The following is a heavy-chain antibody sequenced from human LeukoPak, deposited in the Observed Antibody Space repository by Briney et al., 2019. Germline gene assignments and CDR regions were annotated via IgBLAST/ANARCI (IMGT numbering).Heavy chain of an antibody. D-gene: IGHD6-19*01. Sequence: SETLSLTCTVSGGSISSYYWSWIRQPAGKGLEWIGRIYTSGSTNYNPSLKSRVTMSVDTSKNQFSLKLSSVTTADTAVYYCARDGSAVAAFDYWGQGTLVTVSS. CDR3: ARDGSAVAAFDY. CDR2: IYTSGST. CDR1: GGSISSYY. J-gene: IGHJ4*02. V-gene: IGHV4-4*07.